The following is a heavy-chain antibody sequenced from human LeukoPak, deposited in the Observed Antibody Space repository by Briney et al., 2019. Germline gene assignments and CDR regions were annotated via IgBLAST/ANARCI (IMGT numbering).Heavy chain of an antibody. CDR3: ARVWDIVVVPAAIAAAFDI. J-gene: IGHJ3*02. CDR1: GYTFTGYY. Sequence: ASVKVSCKASGYTFTGYYMHWVRQAPGQGLEWMGRINPNSGGTNYAQKFQGRVTMTRDTSISTAYMELSRLRSDDTAVYYCARVWDIVVVPAAIAAAFDIWGQGTMVTVSS. D-gene: IGHD2-2*01. CDR2: INPNSGGT. V-gene: IGHV1-2*06.